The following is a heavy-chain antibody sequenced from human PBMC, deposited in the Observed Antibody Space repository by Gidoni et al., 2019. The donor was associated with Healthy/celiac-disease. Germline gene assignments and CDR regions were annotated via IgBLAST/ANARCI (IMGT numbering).Heavy chain of an antibody. V-gene: IGHV3-21*01. Sequence: EVQLVESGGGLVKPGGSLSLSCAASGFTFSSYSMNWVRQAPGKGLEWVSSISISSIYIYYADSVKGRFTISRDNAKNSLYLQMNSLRAEDTAVYYCARDGVSLDYDSSGYYFDYWGQGTLVTVSS. J-gene: IGHJ4*02. CDR3: ARDGVSLDYDSSGYYFDY. D-gene: IGHD3-22*01. CDR2: ISISSIYI. CDR1: GFTFSSYS.